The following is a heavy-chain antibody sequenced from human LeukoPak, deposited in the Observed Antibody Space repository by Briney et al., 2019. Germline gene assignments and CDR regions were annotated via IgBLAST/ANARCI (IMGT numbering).Heavy chain of an antibody. J-gene: IGHJ4*02. CDR2: INPNSGGT. CDR1: GYTFTGYY. CDR3: ARPQEEDGYNYNWAFDY. V-gene: IGHV1-2*02. D-gene: IGHD5-24*01. Sequence: ASVKVSCKASGYTFTGYYMHWVRQAPGQGLEWMGWINPNSGGTNYAQKFQGRVTMTRDTSISTAYMELKSLRSDDTAAYYCARPQEEDGYNYNWAFDYWGQGTLVTVSS.